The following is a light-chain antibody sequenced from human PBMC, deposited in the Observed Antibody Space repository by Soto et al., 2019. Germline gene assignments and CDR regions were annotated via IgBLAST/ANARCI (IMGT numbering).Light chain of an antibody. CDR1: QSIRTS. CDR3: QQRNVWPPIT. CDR2: DAS. Sequence: EVVFTQSPATLSLSPGERATRCCRASQSIRTSLAWYQQKPGQAPRLVIFDASNRANGVPARFGGSGSGTDFTLTINSLEPEDFAVYYCQQRNVWPPITFGQGTRLEIK. J-gene: IGKJ5*01. V-gene: IGKV3-11*01.